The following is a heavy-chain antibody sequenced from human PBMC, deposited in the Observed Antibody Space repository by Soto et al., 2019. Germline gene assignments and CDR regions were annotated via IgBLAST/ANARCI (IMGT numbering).Heavy chain of an antibody. D-gene: IGHD3-22*01. CDR1: GGSFSGYY. Sequence: QVQLQQWGAGLLKPSETLSLTCAVYGGSFSGYYWSWIRQPPGKGLEWIGEINHSGSTNYNPSLKSRVTISVDTSKNQFSLKLSSVTAADTAVYYCARAIYYDSSGSSPNAFDIWGQGTMVTVSS. CDR2: INHSGST. CDR3: ARAIYYDSSGSSPNAFDI. V-gene: IGHV4-34*01. J-gene: IGHJ3*02.